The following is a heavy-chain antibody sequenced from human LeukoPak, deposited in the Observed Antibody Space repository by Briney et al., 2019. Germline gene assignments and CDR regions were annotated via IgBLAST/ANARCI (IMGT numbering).Heavy chain of an antibody. CDR3: ARLGVSALWYYYYNRAV. D-gene: IGHD2-21*01. J-gene: IGHJ6*03. Sequence: SETLSLTCTVSGGSISSYYWSWIRQPPGKGLEWIGYIYTSGSTNYNPSLKSRVTISVDTSKNQFSLKLSSVTAADTAGYYCARLGVSALWYYYYNRAVWGKGPTDTVP. CDR1: GGSISSYY. V-gene: IGHV4-4*09. CDR2: IYTSGST.